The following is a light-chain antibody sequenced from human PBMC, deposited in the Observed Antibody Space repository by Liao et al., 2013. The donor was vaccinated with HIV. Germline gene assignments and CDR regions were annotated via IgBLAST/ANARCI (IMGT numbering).Light chain of an antibody. CDR2: YDS. V-gene: IGLV3-21*04. J-gene: IGLJ2*01. Sequence: SFVLTQPPSVSVAPGKTARITCAGNNIGRKRVHWYQQKPGQAPVLVIYYDSDRPSGIPERFSGSNSGNTATLTISRVEAGDEADYSCQVWDGTSDHGVVFGGGTKLTVL. CDR1: NIGRKR. CDR3: QVWDGTSDHGVV.